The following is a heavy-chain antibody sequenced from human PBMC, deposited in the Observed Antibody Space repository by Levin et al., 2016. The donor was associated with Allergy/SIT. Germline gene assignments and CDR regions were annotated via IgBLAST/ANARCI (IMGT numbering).Heavy chain of an antibody. CDR3: AKGGPSGSYPVYYYYNMDV. CDR1: GFIVSDYY. D-gene: IGHD3-10*01. Sequence: GESLKISCAASGFIVSDYYMSWVRQAPGKGLEWVSVIYSGGSTHYADSVKGRFTISRDNAKNSLYLQMNSLRAEDTAMYYCAKGGPSGSYPVYYYYNMDVWGKGTTVTVSS. CDR2: IYSGGST. J-gene: IGHJ6*03. V-gene: IGHV3-66*01.